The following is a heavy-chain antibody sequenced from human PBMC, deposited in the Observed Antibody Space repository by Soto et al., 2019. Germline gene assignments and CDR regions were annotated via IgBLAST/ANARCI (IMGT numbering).Heavy chain of an antibody. J-gene: IGHJ4*02. D-gene: IGHD6-19*01. CDR2: INPNSGGT. Sequence: ASVKVSCKASGYTFTGYYMHWVRHAPGQGLEWMGWINPNSGGTNYAQKFQGWVTMTRDTSISTAYMELSRLRSDDTAVYYCARSVAGTKYYFVYWGQGTLVTVS. CDR1: GYTFTGYY. V-gene: IGHV1-2*04. CDR3: ARSVAGTKYYFVY.